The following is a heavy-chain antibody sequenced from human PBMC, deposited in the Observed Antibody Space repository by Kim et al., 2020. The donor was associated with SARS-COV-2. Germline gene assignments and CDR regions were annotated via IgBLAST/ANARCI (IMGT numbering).Heavy chain of an antibody. D-gene: IGHD3-9*01. CDR2: INHSGST. Sequence: SETLSLTCAVYGGSFSGYYWSWIRQPPGKGLEWIGEINHSGSTNYNPSLKSRVTISVDTSKNQFSLKLSSVTAADTAVYYCASFTGLINAGWFDPWGQGTLVTVSS. CDR1: GGSFSGYY. V-gene: IGHV4-34*01. J-gene: IGHJ5*02. CDR3: ASFTGLINAGWFDP.